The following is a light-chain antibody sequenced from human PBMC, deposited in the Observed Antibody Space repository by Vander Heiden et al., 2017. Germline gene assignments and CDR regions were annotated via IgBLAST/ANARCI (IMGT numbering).Light chain of an antibody. CDR1: QGISSY. Sequence: AIRMTQSPSSLSASTGDRVTITCRASQGISSYLAWYQQKPGKAPKLLIYAASTLQSGVPSRFSGSGSGTDFTLTISCLQSEDFATYYCQQYDSYPGATFGPGTKVDIK. CDR2: AAS. V-gene: IGKV1-8*01. CDR3: QQYDSYPGAT. J-gene: IGKJ3*01.